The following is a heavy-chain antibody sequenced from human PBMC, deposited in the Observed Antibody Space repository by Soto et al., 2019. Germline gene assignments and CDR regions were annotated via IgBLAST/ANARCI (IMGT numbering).Heavy chain of an antibody. V-gene: IGHV2-5*02. D-gene: IGHD6-19*01. Sequence: QITLKESGPTLVKPTQTLTLTCTFSGFSLITSGVGVGWIRQPTGKVLEWLALIYWDDDKRYSPSLKNRLTITTDTSKNQVVLTMTNMDPVDTATYYCAHDSSGLYGFDYWGRGTLVTVSS. CDR2: IYWDDDK. CDR1: GFSLITSGVG. CDR3: AHDSSGLYGFDY. J-gene: IGHJ4*02.